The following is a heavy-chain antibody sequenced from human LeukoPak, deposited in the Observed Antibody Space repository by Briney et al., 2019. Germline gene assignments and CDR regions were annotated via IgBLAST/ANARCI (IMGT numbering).Heavy chain of an antibody. CDR2: ISGSGGST. CDR3: ATSSSVRDFDY. CDR1: GFSFSSYV. D-gene: IGHD6-6*01. J-gene: IGHJ4*02. V-gene: IGHV3-23*01. Sequence: GGSLRLFCAASGFSFSSYVMTWVRQAPGKGLEWVSGISGSGGSTDYTDSVKGRFTISRDNSKSMLYLRMDSLRVEDTAIYYCATSSSVRDFDYWGQGTPVTVSS.